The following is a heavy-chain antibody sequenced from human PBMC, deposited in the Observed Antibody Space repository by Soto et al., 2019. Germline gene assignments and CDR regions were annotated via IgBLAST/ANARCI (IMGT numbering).Heavy chain of an antibody. Sequence: EVQLVESGGGLVQPGGSLRLSCAASGFTFSSYSMNWVRQAPGKGLEWVSYISSSSSTIYYADSVKGRFTISRDNAKNSLYLQMNILRAEDTAVYYCARDGGAWGDILTGYHYWYFDLWGRGTLVTVSS. J-gene: IGHJ2*01. V-gene: IGHV3-48*01. CDR2: ISSSSSTI. D-gene: IGHD3-9*01. CDR1: GFTFSSYS. CDR3: ARDGGAWGDILTGYHYWYFDL.